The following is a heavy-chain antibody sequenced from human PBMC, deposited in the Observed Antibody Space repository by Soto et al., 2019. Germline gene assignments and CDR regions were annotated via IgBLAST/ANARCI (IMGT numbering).Heavy chain of an antibody. CDR3: ARNQHIAVNVGFDY. Sequence: QVHLQESGPGLVKPSQTLSLTCTVSGGSINSGGYYWNWIRQHPGKGLEYIGYIHYSGSTYYNPSLMSRVTISIDTSKNQFSLKLGSVTAADTAVYYCARNQHIAVNVGFDYWGQGALVTVSS. CDR2: IHYSGST. J-gene: IGHJ4*02. D-gene: IGHD6-19*01. CDR1: GGSINSGGYY. V-gene: IGHV4-31*03.